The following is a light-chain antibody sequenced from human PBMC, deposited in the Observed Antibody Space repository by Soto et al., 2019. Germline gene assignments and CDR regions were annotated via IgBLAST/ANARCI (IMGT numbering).Light chain of an antibody. Sequence: QAVVTQEPSLTVSPGGTVTLTCASSSGAVTSAFYANWFQQKPGQAPRSLIYDTSNKHSWTPARFSGSLLGGKAALTLSGVRPEDEAEYYCLLYYGGYVFGTGTKLTVL. CDR2: DTS. V-gene: IGLV7-43*01. CDR3: LLYYGGYV. CDR1: SGAVTSAFY. J-gene: IGLJ1*01.